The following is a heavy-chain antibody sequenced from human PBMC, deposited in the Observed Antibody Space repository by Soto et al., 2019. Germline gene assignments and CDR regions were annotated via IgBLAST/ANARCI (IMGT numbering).Heavy chain of an antibody. CDR1: GFTFGDYA. CDR3: TRYNGRYDLNYFDS. Sequence: PGGSLRLSCTASGFTFGDYAMSWVRQAPGRGLEWLGFIRSKAYGGTTEYAASVKGRFTISRDDSKSIAYLQMNSLKTEDTAVYYCTRYNGRYDLNYFDSWGQGTLVTVS. D-gene: IGHD1-26*01. CDR2: IRSKAYGGTT. V-gene: IGHV3-49*04. J-gene: IGHJ4*02.